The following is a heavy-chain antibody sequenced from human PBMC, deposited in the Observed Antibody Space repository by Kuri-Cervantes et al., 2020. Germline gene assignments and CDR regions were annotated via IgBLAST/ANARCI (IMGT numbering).Heavy chain of an antibody. D-gene: IGHD2-8*01. J-gene: IGHJ3*02. CDR1: GFTFSDYY. CDR3: ARLSTKVRYAFDI. V-gene: IGHV3-11*04. Sequence: GGSLRLSCAASGFTFSDYYMSWIRQAPGKGLEWVSYISSSGSTIYYADSVKGRFTISRENAKNSLYLQMNSLRAGDTAVYYCARLSTKVRYAFDIWGQGTMVTVSS. CDR2: ISSSGSTI.